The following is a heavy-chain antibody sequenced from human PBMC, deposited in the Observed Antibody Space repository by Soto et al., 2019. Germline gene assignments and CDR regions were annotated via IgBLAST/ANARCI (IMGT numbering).Heavy chain of an antibody. J-gene: IGHJ3*02. Sequence: GGSLRLSCAASGFTLSRHTMNWVRQAPGKGLAWVSFIGSRTSDIYYADSVKGRFTTSRDNAKNSLYLDLTRLRAEDTAVYFCVRDYYDTSGYPITFDMWGKGTRVTVAS. CDR3: VRDYYDTSGYPITFDM. CDR1: GFTLSRHT. CDR2: IGSRTSDI. V-gene: IGHV3-21*01. D-gene: IGHD3-22*01.